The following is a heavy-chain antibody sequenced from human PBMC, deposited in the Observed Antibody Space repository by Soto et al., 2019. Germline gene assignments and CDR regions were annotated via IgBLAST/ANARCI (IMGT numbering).Heavy chain of an antibody. Sequence: QVQLVASGGGVVQPGRSLSLSCAASGFTFSSYGIHWVRQAPGKGLEWVAVIWSDGSNKYYADSVKGRFTISRDNTKNTLYLQMNSLRAEDTAVYYCAREVLVRGIKYHAMDVWGQGTTVTVSS. CDR1: GFTFSSYG. J-gene: IGHJ6*02. CDR2: IWSDGSNK. V-gene: IGHV3-33*01. CDR3: AREVLVRGIKYHAMDV. D-gene: IGHD3-10*01.